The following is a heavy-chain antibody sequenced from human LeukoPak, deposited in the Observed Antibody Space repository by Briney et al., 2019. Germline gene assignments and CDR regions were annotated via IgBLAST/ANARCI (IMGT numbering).Heavy chain of an antibody. V-gene: IGHV3-64*01. Sequence: GGSLRLSCAASGFTFSSYAMHWVRQAPGKGLEYVSAISSNGGSTYYANSVKGRFTISSDNSKNTLYLQMGSLRAEDMAVYYCARGSYGDYVYFDYWGQGTLVTVSS. J-gene: IGHJ4*02. CDR1: GFTFSSYA. CDR3: ARGSYGDYVYFDY. D-gene: IGHD4-17*01. CDR2: ISSNGGST.